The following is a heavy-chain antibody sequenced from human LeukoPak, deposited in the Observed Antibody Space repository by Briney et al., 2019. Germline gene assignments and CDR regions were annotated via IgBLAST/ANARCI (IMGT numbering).Heavy chain of an antibody. CDR2: IYYSGST. CDR3: ASDDDRDDY. Sequence: SETLSLTCTVSGGSISSRSYYWGWIRQPPGKGLEWIGSIYYSGSTYYNPSLKSRVTISVDTSKNQFSQKLSSVTAADTAVYYCASDDDRDDYWGQGTLVTVSS. CDR1: GGSISSRSYY. D-gene: IGHD3-3*01. V-gene: IGHV4-39*07. J-gene: IGHJ4*02.